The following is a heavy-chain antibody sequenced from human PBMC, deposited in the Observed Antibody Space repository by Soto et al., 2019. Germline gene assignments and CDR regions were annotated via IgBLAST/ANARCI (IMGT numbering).Heavy chain of an antibody. CDR3: ARAVGYYYDSSGYYYDY. CDR1: GFTFSSYA. Sequence: EVQLVESGGGLVQPGGSLRLSCAASGFTFSSYATHWVRQAPGKGLEYVSAISSNGGSTYYANSVKGRFTISRDNSKNTLYLQMGSLRAEDMAVYYCARAVGYYYDSSGYYYDYWGQGTLVTVSS. J-gene: IGHJ4*02. CDR2: ISSNGGST. D-gene: IGHD3-22*01. V-gene: IGHV3-64*01.